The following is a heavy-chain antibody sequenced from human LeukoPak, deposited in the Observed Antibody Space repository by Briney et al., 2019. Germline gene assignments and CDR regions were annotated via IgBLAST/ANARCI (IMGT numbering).Heavy chain of an antibody. CDR3: ARDRVDRSRWFDS. V-gene: IGHV3-7*03. D-gene: IGHD5-12*01. J-gene: IGHJ5*01. Sequence: GGSLRLSCAASGFTFSSYAMSWVRQAPGKGLEWVANIKQDGSEKYYVDSVKGRFTISRDNAKNSLFLQMNSLRAEDTAVYYCARDRVDRSRWFDSWGQGTLVTVSS. CDR1: GFTFSSYA. CDR2: IKQDGSEK.